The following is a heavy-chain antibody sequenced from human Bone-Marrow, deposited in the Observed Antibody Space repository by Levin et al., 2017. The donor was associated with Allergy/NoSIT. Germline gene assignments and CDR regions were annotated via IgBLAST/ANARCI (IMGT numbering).Heavy chain of an antibody. CDR1: GFTFSSDV. J-gene: IGHJ4*02. CDR2: ISESGGTT. CDR3: AKGSYCSAGTCYARLGN. D-gene: IGHD2-15*01. V-gene: IGHV3-23*01. Sequence: GGSLRLSCAASGFTFSSDVMSWVRQAPGKGLEWVSGISESGGTTYYADSVKGRFTISRDNSKNTLYLEMNSLRAEDTAVYYCAKGSYCSAGTCYARLGNWGQGTLVTVFS.